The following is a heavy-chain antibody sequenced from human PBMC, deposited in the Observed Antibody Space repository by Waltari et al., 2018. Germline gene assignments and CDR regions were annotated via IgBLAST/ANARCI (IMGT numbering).Heavy chain of an antibody. D-gene: IGHD2-8*02. Sequence: QVQLVQSGAEVKKPGSSVKVSCKASGGTFSSYAISWVRQAPGQGLEWMGRIIPYCGTANYAQKFQGRVTITADKSTSTAYMELSSLRSEDTAVYYCARDDGGLVVYGHPPRPLNWFDPWGQGTLVTVSS. V-gene: IGHV1-69*08. CDR3: ARDDGGLVVYGHPPRPLNWFDP. CDR2: IIPYCGTA. J-gene: IGHJ5*02. CDR1: GGTFSSYA.